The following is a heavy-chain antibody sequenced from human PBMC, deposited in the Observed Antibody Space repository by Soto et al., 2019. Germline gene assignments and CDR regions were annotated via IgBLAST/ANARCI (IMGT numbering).Heavy chain of an antibody. J-gene: IGHJ4*02. Sequence: GGSLRLSCAASGFTFSSYAMSWVRQAPGKGLEWVSAISGSGGSTYYADSVKGRFTISRDNSKNTLYLQMNSLRAEDTAVYYCTSQSPVGTGTTDYWGQGTLVTVSS. D-gene: IGHD1-7*01. CDR2: ISGSGGST. CDR1: GFTFSSYA. V-gene: IGHV3-23*01. CDR3: TSQSPVGTGTTDY.